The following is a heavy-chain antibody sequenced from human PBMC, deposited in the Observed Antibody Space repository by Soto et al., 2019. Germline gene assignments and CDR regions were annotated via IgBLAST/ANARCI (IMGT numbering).Heavy chain of an antibody. CDR1: GGSVSSGDYY. D-gene: IGHD4-17*01. V-gene: IGHV4-30-4*01. CDR2: ISDRGNT. J-gene: IGHJ6*02. Sequence: PSETLSLTCTVSGGSVSSGDYYWSWIRQPPGKGLEGIGYISDRGNTYYNPSLKSRVTISVDTSKNQCSLRLSSVTAADTAVYYCARDNTVTRRYYYYGMDVWGQGTTVTVSS. CDR3: ARDNTVTRRYYYYGMDV.